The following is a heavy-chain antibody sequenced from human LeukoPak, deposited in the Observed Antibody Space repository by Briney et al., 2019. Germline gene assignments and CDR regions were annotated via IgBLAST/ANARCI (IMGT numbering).Heavy chain of an antibody. CDR1: GFTFSSYW. D-gene: IGHD1-26*01. CDR3: ARGDLRRAIDY. V-gene: IGHV3-74*01. Sequence: PGGSLRLSCAASGFTFSSYWMHWVRQAPGKGLVWVSRINSDGSSTSYADSVKGRLTISRDNAKNTLYLQMNSLRAEDTAVYYCARGDLRRAIDYWGQGTLVTVSS. CDR2: INSDGSST. J-gene: IGHJ4*02.